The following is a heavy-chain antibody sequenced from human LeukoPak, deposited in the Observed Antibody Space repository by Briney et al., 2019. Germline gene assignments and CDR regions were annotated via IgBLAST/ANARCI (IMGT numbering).Heavy chain of an antibody. D-gene: IGHD6-19*01. Sequence: GGSLRLSCAASGYTFSRYGMHWVRQAPGKGLEWVATISFDGSNTYNGDSVKGRFTISRDNSKNTLYLQMNSLRVEDTSAYYCAKGWSGSRVWYGFDHWGQGTLVTVSS. CDR3: AKGWSGSRVWYGFDH. J-gene: IGHJ4*02. CDR2: ISFDGSNT. V-gene: IGHV3-30*18. CDR1: GYTFSRYG.